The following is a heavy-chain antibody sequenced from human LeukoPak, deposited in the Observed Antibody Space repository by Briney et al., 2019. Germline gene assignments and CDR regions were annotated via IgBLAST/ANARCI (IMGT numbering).Heavy chain of an antibody. D-gene: IGHD4-17*01. V-gene: IGHV3-21*01. J-gene: IGHJ4*02. Sequence: PGGSLRLSCAASGFTFSSSSMNWVRQAPGKGLEWVSSISSSSSYIHYADSVKGRFTISRDNATNSLSLQMNSLRVEDTAVYYCARDEGVTTSWGQGTLVTVSS. CDR1: GFTFSSSS. CDR2: ISSSSSYI. CDR3: ARDEGVTTS.